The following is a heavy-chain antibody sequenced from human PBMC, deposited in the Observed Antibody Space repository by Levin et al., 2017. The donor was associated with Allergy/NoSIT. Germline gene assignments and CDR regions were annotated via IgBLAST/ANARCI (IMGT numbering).Heavy chain of an antibody. CDR2: ISYDGSNK. V-gene: IGHV3-30*03. CDR3: ARGRFQPNAFDI. CDR1: GFTFSSYG. J-gene: IGHJ3*02. D-gene: IGHD2-21*01. Sequence: GGSLRLSCAASGFTFSSYGMHWVRQAPGKGLEWVAVISYDGSNKYYADSVKGRFTISRDNSKNTLYLQMNSLRAEDTAVYYCARGRFQPNAFDIWGQGTMVTVSS.